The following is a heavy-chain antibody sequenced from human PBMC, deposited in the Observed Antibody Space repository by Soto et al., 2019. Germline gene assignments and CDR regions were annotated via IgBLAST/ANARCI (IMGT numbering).Heavy chain of an antibody. CDR2: IWYDGSNK. CDR3: ATDQYGTYYYDSSGYYHHDAFDI. V-gene: IGHV3-33*01. D-gene: IGHD3-22*01. CDR1: GFTFSSYG. Sequence: QVQLVESGGGVVQPGRSLRLSCAASGFTFSSYGMHWVRQAPGKGLEWVAVIWYDGSNKYYADSVKGRFTISRDNSKNTLYLQMNSLRAEDTAVYYCATDQYGTYYYDSSGYYHHDAFDIWGQGTMVTVSS. J-gene: IGHJ3*02.